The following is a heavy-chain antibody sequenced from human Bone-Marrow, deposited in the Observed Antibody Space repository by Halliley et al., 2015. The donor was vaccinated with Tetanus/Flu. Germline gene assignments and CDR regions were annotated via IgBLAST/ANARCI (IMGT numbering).Heavy chain of an antibody. V-gene: IGHV5-51*01. CDR3: ARPSWSQTTGPFEF. Sequence: MGVIYPDDSGTNYSPAFQGQVTISADKSTNAAYLQWRGLRASDTAIYFCARPSWSQTTGPFEFWGQGTPVTVSS. CDR2: IYPDDSGT. J-gene: IGHJ4*02. D-gene: IGHD1-7*01.